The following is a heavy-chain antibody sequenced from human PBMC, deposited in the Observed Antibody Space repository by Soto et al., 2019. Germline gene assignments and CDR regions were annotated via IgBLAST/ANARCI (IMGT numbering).Heavy chain of an antibody. CDR3: VRERRWELPYFDS. V-gene: IGHV3-7*01. D-gene: IGHD1-7*01. J-gene: IGHJ4*02. CDR1: GFTYSISW. CDR2: INEDGSEV. Sequence: XGSLRLSCAASGFTYSISWMGWVRQSPVRGLEWVAIINEDGSEVDYADSVKGRFSISRDNAKSSLYLQMSSLRVEDTAVYYCVRERRWELPYFDSWGQGSQLTGSS.